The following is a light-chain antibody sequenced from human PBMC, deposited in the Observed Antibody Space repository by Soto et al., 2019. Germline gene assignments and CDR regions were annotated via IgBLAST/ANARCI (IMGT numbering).Light chain of an antibody. J-gene: IGKJ1*01. CDR2: GAS. CDR1: QSVSSSY. CDR3: QQYGSSPT. Sequence: EIVLTQSPGTLSLSPGERATLSCRASQSVSSSYLARYQQKPGQAPRILIYGASSRATGIPDRFSGSGSGTDFTITISRLESEDFAVYYCQQYGSSPTFGKGTKVDIK. V-gene: IGKV3-20*01.